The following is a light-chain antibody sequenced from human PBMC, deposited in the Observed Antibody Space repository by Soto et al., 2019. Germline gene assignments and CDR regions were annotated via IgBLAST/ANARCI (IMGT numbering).Light chain of an antibody. V-gene: IGLV2-14*02. CDR2: EVS. CDR3: CSYTGTSTYV. Sequence: QSVLTQPASVSGSPGQSITISCTGSNSDVGSYNLVSWYQQLPGKAPKLVIYEVSARPSGVSNRFSGSKSGNTASLIISGLQAEDEADYYCCSYTGTSTYVFGTGTKVTVL. J-gene: IGLJ1*01. CDR1: NSDVGSYNL.